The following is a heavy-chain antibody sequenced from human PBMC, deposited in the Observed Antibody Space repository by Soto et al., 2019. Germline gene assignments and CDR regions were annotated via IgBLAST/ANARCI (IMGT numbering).Heavy chain of an antibody. CDR2: ISGGGDAA. CDR1: GFTFINYA. D-gene: IGHD7-27*01. Sequence: EVQLLESGGGLVQPGGSLRLSCAGSGFTFINYAMNWVRQAPGKGLEWVSSISGGGDAAFFGDSVRGRFTISRDNSKNTVTLLMNSRGVGDTAVYYCARKILGSTTRPDYWYFDLWGRGTLVTVSS. CDR3: ARKILGSTTRPDYWYFDL. J-gene: IGHJ2*01. V-gene: IGHV3-23*01.